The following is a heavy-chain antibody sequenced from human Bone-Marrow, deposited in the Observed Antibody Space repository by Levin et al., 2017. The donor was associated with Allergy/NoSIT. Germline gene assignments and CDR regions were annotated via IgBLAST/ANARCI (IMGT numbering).Heavy chain of an antibody. CDR1: GYTLTELS. CDR3: ATVSKWELLDEDY. J-gene: IGHJ4*02. Sequence: TAGGSLRLSCKVSGYTLTELSMYWVRQAPGKGLEWMGGFDPEDGETIYEQKFQGRVTMTEDTFTDTAYMELSSLRSEDTAVYYCATVSKWELLDEDYWGQGTLVTVSS. V-gene: IGHV1-24*01. D-gene: IGHD1-26*01. CDR2: FDPEDGET.